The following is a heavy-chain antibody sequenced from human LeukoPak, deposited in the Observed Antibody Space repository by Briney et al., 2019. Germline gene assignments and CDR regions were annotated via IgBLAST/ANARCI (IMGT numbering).Heavy chain of an antibody. Sequence: SQTLSLTCAVSGGSISSGGYSWSWIRQPPGKGLEWIGYIYHSGSTYYNPSLKSRVTISVDTSKNQFSLKLSSVTAADTAVYYCARAQKQWLPTPWFDPWGQGTLVTVSS. CDR1: GGSISSGGYS. CDR3: ARAQKQWLPTPWFDP. V-gene: IGHV4-30-2*01. CDR2: IYHSGST. J-gene: IGHJ5*02. D-gene: IGHD6-19*01.